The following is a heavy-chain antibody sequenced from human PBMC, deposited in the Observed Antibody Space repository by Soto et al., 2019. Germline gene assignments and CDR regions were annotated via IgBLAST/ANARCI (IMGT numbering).Heavy chain of an antibody. CDR2: ISPNSANT. J-gene: IGHJ4*02. CDR1: GYTFTTYG. CDR3: ARGPDDSSGYYPDY. Sequence: ASVKVSCEASGYTFTTYGISWVRQAPGQGLEWMGWISPNSANTNYAQKLQGRVTMTRNTSISTAYMELSSLRSEDTAVYYCARGPDDSSGYYPDYWGQGTLVTVSS. D-gene: IGHD3-22*01. V-gene: IGHV1-18*01.